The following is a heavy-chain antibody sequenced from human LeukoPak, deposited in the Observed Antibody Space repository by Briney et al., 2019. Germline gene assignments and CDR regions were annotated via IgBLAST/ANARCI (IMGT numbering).Heavy chain of an antibody. CDR3: ARGVRYSSSHHAALGYYYYMDV. CDR1: GYTFTSYY. J-gene: IGHJ6*03. CDR2: INPSGGVT. V-gene: IGHV1-46*01. D-gene: IGHD6-13*01. Sequence: VASVKVSCKASGYTFTSYYMHLVRQAPGQWLEWMGIINPSGGVTNYAQKFQGRVTITADKSTSTAYMELSIVRSEDTAVYYCARGVRYSSSHHAALGYYYYMDVWGKGTTVTVSS.